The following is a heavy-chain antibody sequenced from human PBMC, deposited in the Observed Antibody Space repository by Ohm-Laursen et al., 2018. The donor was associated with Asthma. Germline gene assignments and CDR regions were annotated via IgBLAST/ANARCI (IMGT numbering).Heavy chain of an antibody. D-gene: IGHD3-22*01. CDR2: INAGNGNT. CDR3: ARGVDSSGYLNP. J-gene: IGHJ5*02. CDR1: GYTFTSYA. Sequence: ASVKVSCKASGYTFTSYAMHWVRQAPGQRLEWMGWINAGNGNTKYSQKFQGRVTITRDTSASTAYMGLSSLRSEDTAVYYCARGVDSSGYLNPWGQGTLVTVSS. V-gene: IGHV1-3*01.